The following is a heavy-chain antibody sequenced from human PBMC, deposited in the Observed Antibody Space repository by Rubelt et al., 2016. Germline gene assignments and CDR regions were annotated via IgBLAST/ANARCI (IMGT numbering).Heavy chain of an antibody. CDR1: GYTFTSYG. J-gene: IGHJ3*02. D-gene: IGHD6-19*01. Sequence: QVQLVQSGAEVKKPGASVKVSCKASGYTFTSYGISWVRQAPGQGLEWMGWISAYNGNTNYAQKLQGRGTMTTGTSTRRAYMGRRSLGSDDTAVYYCARDRTWLVPGLDAFDIWGQGTMVTVSS. V-gene: IGHV1-18*01. CDR3: ARDRTWLVPGLDAFDI. CDR2: ISAYNGNT.